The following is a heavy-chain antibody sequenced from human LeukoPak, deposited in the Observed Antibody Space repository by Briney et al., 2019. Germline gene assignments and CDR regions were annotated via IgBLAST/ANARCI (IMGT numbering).Heavy chain of an antibody. CDR3: ASASSGYPDGDY. D-gene: IGHD3-22*01. V-gene: IGHV3-20*04. CDR2: INWNGGST. J-gene: IGHJ4*02. Sequence: PGGSLRLSCAASGFTSDDYGMSWVRQAPGKGLEWVSGINWNGGSTAYADPVKGRFTISRDNAKNSLYLQMNSLRAEDTALYYCASASSGYPDGDYWGQGTLVTVSS. CDR1: GFTSDDYG.